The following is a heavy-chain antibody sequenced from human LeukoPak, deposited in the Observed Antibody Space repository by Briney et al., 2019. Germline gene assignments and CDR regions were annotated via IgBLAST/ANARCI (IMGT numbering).Heavy chain of an antibody. CDR2: IYYSGST. Sequence: SETLSLTCIVSGGSINNYYWSWIRQSPGKGLERIGFIYYSGSTYYNPSLKSRVTISVDTSKSQFSLKLSSVTAADTGVYYCARGNGGNSNPFDIWGQGTMVTVSS. J-gene: IGHJ3*02. D-gene: IGHD4-23*01. CDR3: ARGNGGNSNPFDI. V-gene: IGHV4-59*01. CDR1: GGSINNYY.